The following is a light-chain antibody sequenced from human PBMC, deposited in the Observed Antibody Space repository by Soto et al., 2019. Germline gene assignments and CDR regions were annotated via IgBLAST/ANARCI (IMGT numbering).Light chain of an antibody. CDR2: DVS. CDR1: QSIGSY. J-gene: IGKJ4*01. V-gene: IGKV3-11*01. Sequence: EIVLTQSPATLSLSPGERATLSCRASQSIGSYLAWYQKKPGQAPRLLIYDVSTTATGIPARFSGSGSGTDFTLTISSLEPEDFAVYYCQQRSNWLTFGGGTKVEIK. CDR3: QQRSNWLT.